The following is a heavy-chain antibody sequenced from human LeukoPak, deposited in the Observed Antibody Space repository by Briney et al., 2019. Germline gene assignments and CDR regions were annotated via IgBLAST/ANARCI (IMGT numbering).Heavy chain of an antibody. CDR3: ARGEWDLLFDY. Sequence: KPSETLSLTCTVAGGSISGCYWSWIRQPPGKGLEWIVYIFYSGRTNYNPSLESPVTISVDTSKNQFSLKLSSVTAADTAVYYCARGEWDLLFDYWGQGTLVTVSS. CDR2: IFYSGRT. V-gene: IGHV4-59*01. CDR1: GGSISGCY. J-gene: IGHJ4*02. D-gene: IGHD1-26*01.